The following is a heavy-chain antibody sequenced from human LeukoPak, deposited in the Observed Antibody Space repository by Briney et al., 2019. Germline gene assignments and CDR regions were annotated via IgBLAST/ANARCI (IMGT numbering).Heavy chain of an antibody. D-gene: IGHD6-19*01. CDR2: INHSGST. CDR1: GGSFSGYY. Sequence: SETLSLTCAVYGGSFSGYYWSWIRQPPGKGLEWIGEINHSGSTNYNPSLKSRVTISVDTSKNQFSLKLSSVAAADTAVYYCARSFLGGWYYFDYWGQGTLVTVSS. V-gene: IGHV4-34*01. CDR3: ARSFLGGWYYFDY. J-gene: IGHJ4*02.